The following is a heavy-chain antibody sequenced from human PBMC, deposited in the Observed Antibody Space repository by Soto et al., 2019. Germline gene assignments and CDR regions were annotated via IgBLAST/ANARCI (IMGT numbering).Heavy chain of an antibody. V-gene: IGHV3-15*07. J-gene: IGHJ6*02. CDR3: TTGSVEGV. CDR1: GLTISNAW. CDR2: IKTNTEGGTT. D-gene: IGHD2-15*01. Sequence: EVQLGESGGGFIYPGGSLRLSCAASGLTISNAWMNWVRQAPGKGLSWVGRIKTNTEGGTTDSAAAVKGRFTVPRDDSKNKLYLQMNSRKTEDTGVYYCTTGSVEGVWGQGTAVTVSS.